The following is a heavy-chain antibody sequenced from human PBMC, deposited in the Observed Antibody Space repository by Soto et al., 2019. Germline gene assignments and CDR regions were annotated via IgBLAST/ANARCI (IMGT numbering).Heavy chain of an antibody. D-gene: IGHD3-10*01. V-gene: IGHV3-33*01. CDR3: ARDLIINSDEVTMLRGAHGY. J-gene: IGHJ4*02. CDR2: IWYDGSNK. CDR1: GFTFSSYG. Sequence: QVQLVESGGGVVQPGRSLRLSCAASGFTFSSYGMHWDRQAPGKGLEWVAVIWYDGSNKYYADSVKGRFTISRDNSKNTLYLQMNSLRVEDTAVYYCARDLIINSDEVTMLRGAHGYWGQGTLVTVSS.